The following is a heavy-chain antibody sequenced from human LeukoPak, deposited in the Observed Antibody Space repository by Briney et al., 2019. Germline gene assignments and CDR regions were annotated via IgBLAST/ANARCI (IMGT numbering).Heavy chain of an antibody. Sequence: GGSLRLSCAASGFTFRSYGMHWVRQAPGKGLEWVAFIRYDGSNKYYADSVKGRFTISRDNSKNTLYLQMNSLRAEDTAVYYCAKGGSSWYHFDYWGQGTLVTVSS. J-gene: IGHJ4*02. D-gene: IGHD6-13*01. CDR2: IRYDGSNK. CDR3: AKGGSSWYHFDY. CDR1: GFTFRSYG. V-gene: IGHV3-30*02.